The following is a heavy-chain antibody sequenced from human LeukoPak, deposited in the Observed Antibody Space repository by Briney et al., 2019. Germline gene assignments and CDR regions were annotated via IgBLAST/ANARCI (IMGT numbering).Heavy chain of an antibody. CDR3: ARDGHGNFWRARRTYYMDV. CDR2: ISSNGGST. D-gene: IGHD3-3*01. J-gene: IGHJ6*03. V-gene: IGHV3-64*01. Sequence: GGSLRLSCAASGFTFSSYAMHWVRQAPGKGLEYVSAISSNGGSTYYANSVKGRFTISRDNSKNTLYLQMDSLRAGDTAVYYCARDGHGNFWRARRTYYMDVWGKGTTVTVSS. CDR1: GFTFSSYA.